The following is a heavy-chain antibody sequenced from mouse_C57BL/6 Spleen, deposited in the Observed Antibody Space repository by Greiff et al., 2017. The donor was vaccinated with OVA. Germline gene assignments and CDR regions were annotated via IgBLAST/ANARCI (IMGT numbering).Heavy chain of an antibody. Sequence: EVKLVESGGGLVQPGGSLKLSCAASGFTFSDYYMSWVRQTPEKRLEWVAYISNGGGSTYYPDTVKGRFTISRDNAKNTLYLQMSRLKSEDAAMYYCARVYYYGSSPWYFDVWGKGTTVTVSS. CDR1: GFTFSDYY. V-gene: IGHV5-12*01. CDR2: ISNGGGST. CDR3: ARVYYYGSSPWYFDV. D-gene: IGHD1-1*01. J-gene: IGHJ1*03.